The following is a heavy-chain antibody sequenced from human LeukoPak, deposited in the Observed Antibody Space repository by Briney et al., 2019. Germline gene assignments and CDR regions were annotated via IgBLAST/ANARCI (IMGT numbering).Heavy chain of an antibody. D-gene: IGHD6-19*01. Sequence: ASVKVSCKASGYTFTSYDINWVRQATGQGLEWMGWMNPNSGNTGYAQKFQGRVTMTRNTSTSTAYMELSSLRSEDTAVYYCARVAVAGFPFDYYYGMDVWGQGTTVTVSS. V-gene: IGHV1-8*01. CDR2: MNPNSGNT. J-gene: IGHJ6*02. CDR1: GYTFTSYD. CDR3: ARVAVAGFPFDYYYGMDV.